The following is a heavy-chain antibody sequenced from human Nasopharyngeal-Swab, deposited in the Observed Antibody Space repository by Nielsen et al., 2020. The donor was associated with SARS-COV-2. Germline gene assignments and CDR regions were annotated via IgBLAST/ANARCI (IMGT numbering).Heavy chain of an antibody. J-gene: IGHJ4*02. CDR3: AKDYYDTLAGYYGPDF. CDR2: ISSDGSNK. CDR1: GFSFSSYG. D-gene: IGHD3-9*01. Sequence: SLRLSCEASGFSFSSYGMHWVRQAPGKGLEWVTVISSDGSNKYYADSVKGRFTISRDNSKNTLYLLMSSLRAEDTAVYYCAKDYYDTLAGYYGPDFWGQGTLVTVSS. V-gene: IGHV3-30*18.